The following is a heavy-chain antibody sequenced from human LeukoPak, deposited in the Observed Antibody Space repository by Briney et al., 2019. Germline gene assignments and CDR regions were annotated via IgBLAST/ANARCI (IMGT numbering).Heavy chain of an antibody. CDR1: GGSISIYY. CDR3: ARVGRYYYDSSGYSLPYYYYYMDV. CDR2: IYTSGST. Sequence: SETLSLTCTVSGGSISIYYWSWIRQPAGEGLEWIGRIYTSGSTNYNPSLKSRVTMSVDTSKNQFSLKLSSVTAADTAVYYCARVGRYYYDSSGYSLPYYYYYMDVWGKGTTVTVSS. J-gene: IGHJ6*03. V-gene: IGHV4-4*07. D-gene: IGHD3-22*01.